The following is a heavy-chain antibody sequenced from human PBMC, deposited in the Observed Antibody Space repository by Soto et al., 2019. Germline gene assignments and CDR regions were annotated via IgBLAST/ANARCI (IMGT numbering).Heavy chain of an antibody. CDR1: GFSLSTSGVG. J-gene: IGHJ3*02. D-gene: IGHD5-12*01. Sequence: QITLKESGPTLVKSTQTLTLTCTFSGFSLSTSGVGVGWIRQPPGKALEWLALIYWDDDERYSPSLKSRLTLTKDTAKSQVVLTMTNMDPVDTATYYCTHLEVFDIVAKDAFDIWGQGTMVTVSS. CDR2: IYWDDDE. CDR3: THLEVFDIVAKDAFDI. V-gene: IGHV2-5*02.